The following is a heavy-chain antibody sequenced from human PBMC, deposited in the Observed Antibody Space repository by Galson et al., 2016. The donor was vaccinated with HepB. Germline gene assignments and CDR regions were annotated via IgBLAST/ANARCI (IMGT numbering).Heavy chain of an antibody. V-gene: IGHV3-23*01. Sequence: LRLSCAASRFTFSSYAMSWVRQAPGKGLEWVSVISGSGGSTYYAGSVKGRFTISRDNSKNTLYLQMNSLRAEDAAVYYCAKEGTIFGVVPYGMDVWGQGTKVIVSS. D-gene: IGHD3-3*01. CDR1: RFTFSSYA. J-gene: IGHJ6*02. CDR2: ISGSGGST. CDR3: AKEGTIFGVVPYGMDV.